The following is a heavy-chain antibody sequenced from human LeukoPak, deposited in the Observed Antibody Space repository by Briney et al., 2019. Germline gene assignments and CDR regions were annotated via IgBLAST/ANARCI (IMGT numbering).Heavy chain of an antibody. J-gene: IGHJ4*02. V-gene: IGHV4-39*07. D-gene: IGHD3-22*01. Sequence: SETLSLTCTVSGGSISSSSHYWSWIRQPPGKGLEWLASINYSGSTYYNPSLKSRVTISVDTSKNQFSLKLTSVTAADTAVYYCAREGYDSSGSYYFDYWGQGTLVTVSS. CDR1: GGSISSSSHY. CDR2: INYSGST. CDR3: AREGYDSSGSYYFDY.